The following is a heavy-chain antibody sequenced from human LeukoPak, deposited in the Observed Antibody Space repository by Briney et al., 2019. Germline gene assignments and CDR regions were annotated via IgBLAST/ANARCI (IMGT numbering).Heavy chain of an antibody. V-gene: IGHV1-46*01. CDR2: INPSGGST. CDR3: ARRVRALGYCSSTSCYTGDDAFDI. CDR1: GYTFTSYY. J-gene: IGHJ3*02. D-gene: IGHD2-2*02. Sequence: ASVKVPCKASGYTFTSYYMHWVRQAPGQGLEWMGIINPSGGSTSYAQKFQGRVTMTRDMSTSTVYMELSSLRSEDTAVYYCARRVRALGYCSSTSCYTGDDAFDIWGQGTMVTVSS.